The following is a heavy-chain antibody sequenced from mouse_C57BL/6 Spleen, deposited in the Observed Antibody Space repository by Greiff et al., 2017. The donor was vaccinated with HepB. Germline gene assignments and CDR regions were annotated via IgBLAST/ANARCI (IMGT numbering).Heavy chain of an antibody. CDR2: IYPGDGDT. CDR3: ASVGSYGYFDV. CDR1: GYAFSSYW. Sequence: ESGAELVKPGASVKISCKASGYAFSSYWMNWVKQRPGKGLEWIGQIYPGDGDTNYNGKFKGKATLTADKSSSTAYMQLSSLTSEDSAVYFCASVGSYGYFDVWGTGTTVTVSS. D-gene: IGHD1-1*01. V-gene: IGHV1-80*01. J-gene: IGHJ1*03.